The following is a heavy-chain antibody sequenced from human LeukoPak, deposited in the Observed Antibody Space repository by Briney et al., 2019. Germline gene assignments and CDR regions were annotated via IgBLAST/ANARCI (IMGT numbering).Heavy chain of an antibody. CDR3: TRVGYIDEGIDY. V-gene: IGHV3-7*04. CDR1: GFMFSSNW. J-gene: IGHJ4*02. Sequence: GSLRLSCAASGFMFSSNWMSWVRLAPGKGLEWVANIKEDGTETYYVDSVKGRFTISRDNAKNSLYLQMNSLRAEDTAIYYCTRVGYIDEGIDYWGQGTLVTVSS. CDR2: IKEDGTET. D-gene: IGHD5-24*01.